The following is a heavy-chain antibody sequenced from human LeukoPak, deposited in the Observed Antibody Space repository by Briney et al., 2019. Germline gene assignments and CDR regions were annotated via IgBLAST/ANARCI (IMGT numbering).Heavy chain of an antibody. CDR1: GFTFSTYA. V-gene: IGHV3-30*04. J-gene: IGHJ4*02. CDR3: SSEIRDRNSDFEY. CDR2: ISYDGSDK. D-gene: IGHD1-7*01. Sequence: PGRSLRLSCAASGFTFSTYAMHWVRQAPGEGLEWVAFISYDGSDKYYSDSVKGRFTISRDNSKNTLYLQINSLISDDTAVYYCSSEIRDRNSDFEYWGQGTLVTVSS.